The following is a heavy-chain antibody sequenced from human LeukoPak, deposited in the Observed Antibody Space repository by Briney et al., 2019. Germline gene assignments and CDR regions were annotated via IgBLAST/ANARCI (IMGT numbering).Heavy chain of an antibody. CDR1: GFTLTELS. CDR3: ATGDKGAILTGYNYYFYMDV. J-gene: IGHJ6*03. Sequence: ASVKVSCKVSGFTLTELSMHWVRQAPGKGLEWMGGFDPEDGETIYAQKFQGRVTMTEDTSTDTAYMKLSSLRSEDTAVYYCATGDKGAILTGYNYYFYMDVWGKGTTVTISS. CDR2: FDPEDGET. V-gene: IGHV1-24*01. D-gene: IGHD3-9*01.